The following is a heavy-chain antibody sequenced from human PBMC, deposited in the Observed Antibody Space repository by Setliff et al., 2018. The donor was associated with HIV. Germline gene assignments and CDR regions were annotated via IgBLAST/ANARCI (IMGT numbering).Heavy chain of an antibody. Sequence: SETLSLTCTVSGGSISSGSYYWSWIRQPAGKGLEWIGRIYSSGSTKYNPSLKSRVAISVDTSKNHFSLNLSSVTAADTAVYYCVREGGRITMVRGVPSGGLDVWGQGTTVTAP. V-gene: IGHV4-61*02. CDR1: GGSISSGSYY. J-gene: IGHJ6*02. D-gene: IGHD3-10*01. CDR3: VREGGRITMVRGVPSGGLDV. CDR2: IYSSGST.